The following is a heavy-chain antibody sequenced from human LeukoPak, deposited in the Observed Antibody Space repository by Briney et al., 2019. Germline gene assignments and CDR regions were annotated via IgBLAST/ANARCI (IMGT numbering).Heavy chain of an antibody. Sequence: GGSLRLSCAASGFTFSSYSMNWVRQAPGKGLEWVSSISSSSYIYYADSVKGRFTISRDNSKNTLYLQMNSLRAEDTAVYYCARDRAAADLDYWGQGTLVTVSS. J-gene: IGHJ4*02. D-gene: IGHD6-13*01. CDR3: ARDRAAADLDY. V-gene: IGHV3-21*01. CDR1: GFTFSSYS. CDR2: ISSSSYI.